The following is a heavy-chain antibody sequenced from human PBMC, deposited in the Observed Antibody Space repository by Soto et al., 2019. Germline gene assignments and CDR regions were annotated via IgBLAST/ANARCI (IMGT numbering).Heavy chain of an antibody. D-gene: IGHD3-9*01. CDR2: IDKSGGDT. CDR3: TTDPNYDILTGYYDVKDY. V-gene: IGHV3-23*01. Sequence: EVQLLESGGDLVQPGGSLRLSCAASGFTFTNYLMTWVRQAPGKGLEWVSSIDKSGGDTYYADSVKGRFTISRDNSKNTLYLQMNGLRAEDTALYYCTTDPNYDILTGYYDVKDYWGQRTLVTVS. J-gene: IGHJ4*02. CDR1: GFTFTNYL.